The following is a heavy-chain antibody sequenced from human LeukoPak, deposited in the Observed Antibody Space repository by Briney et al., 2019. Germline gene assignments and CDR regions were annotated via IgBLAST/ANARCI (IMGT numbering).Heavy chain of an antibody. D-gene: IGHD3-10*01. J-gene: IGHJ4*02. V-gene: IGHV3-21*01. Sequence: PSETLSLTCAVSGGSISSSNWWSWVRQAPGKGLEWVSAISGSADSTYYADSVKGRFTISRDNAKNSLYLQMNSLRAEDTAVYYCAREEGLWFGELLIDYWGQGTLVTVSS. CDR3: AREEGLWFGELLIDY. CDR2: ISGSADST. CDR1: GGSISSSN.